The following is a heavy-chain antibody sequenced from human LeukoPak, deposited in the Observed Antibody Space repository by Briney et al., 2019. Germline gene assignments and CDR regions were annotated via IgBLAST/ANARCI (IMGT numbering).Heavy chain of an antibody. V-gene: IGHV3-23*01. CDR1: GFTFSSYA. D-gene: IGHD1-26*01. J-gene: IGHJ3*02. CDR3: ARKVGATSDI. CDR2: ISGSGGST. Sequence: GGSLRLSCAASGFTFSSYAMSWVRQAPGKGLEWVPAISGSGGSTYYADSVKGRFTISRDNSKNTLYLQMNSLRAEDTAVYYCARKVGATSDIWGQGTMVTVSS.